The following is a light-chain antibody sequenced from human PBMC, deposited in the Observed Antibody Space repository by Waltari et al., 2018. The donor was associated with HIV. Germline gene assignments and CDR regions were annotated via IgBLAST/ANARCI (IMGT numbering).Light chain of an antibody. Sequence: QSVLTQPPSASGNPGQRVTFSCSGSSTNIGSNPGHWYQKLPGTAPRLLIYNNNQRPSGVPDRFSGSKSGTSASLAISGLQSEDEADYYCAAWDDSLNGHVLFGGGTKLTVL. V-gene: IGLV1-44*01. J-gene: IGLJ2*01. CDR3: AAWDDSLNGHVL. CDR1: STNIGSNP. CDR2: NNN.